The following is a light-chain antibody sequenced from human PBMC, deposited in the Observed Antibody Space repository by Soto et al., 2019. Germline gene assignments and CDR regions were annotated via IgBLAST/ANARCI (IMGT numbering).Light chain of an antibody. V-gene: IGKV3D-20*01. CDR2: DAS. CDR3: QQSGSSPIN. J-gene: IGKJ5*01. Sequence: EIVLTQSPDTLSLSPGETATLSCRASQSVSSYLAWYQQKPGLAPRLIIYDASTRATGIPDRFSGSGSGTDFTLTISRLEPEDFAVYYCQQSGSSPINFGQGTRLEIK. CDR1: QSVSSY.